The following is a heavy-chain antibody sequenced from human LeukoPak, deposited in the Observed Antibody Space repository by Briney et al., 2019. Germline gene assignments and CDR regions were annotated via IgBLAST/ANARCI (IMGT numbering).Heavy chain of an antibody. CDR3: AKGRSKAPQYYYDSSGLL. V-gene: IGHV3-74*01. D-gene: IGHD3-22*01. J-gene: IGHJ4*02. CDR1: GFTFSSHW. Sequence: QTGGSLRLSCAASGFTFSSHWMHWVRQAPGRGLVWVSRINSDGSSTSYADSVKGRFTISRDNAKNTLYLQMNSLRAEDTAVYYCAKGRSKAPQYYYDSSGLLWGQGTLVTVSS. CDR2: INSDGSST.